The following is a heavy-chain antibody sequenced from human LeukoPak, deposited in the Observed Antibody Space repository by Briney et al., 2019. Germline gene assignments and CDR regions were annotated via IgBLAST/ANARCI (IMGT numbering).Heavy chain of an antibody. CDR2: IWYDGSNK. J-gene: IGHJ4*02. D-gene: IGHD3-22*01. Sequence: QAGGSLRLSCAASGFTFSSYGMHWVRQAPGKGLEWVSVIWYDGSNKYYADSVKGRFTISRDNSKNTLYLKMNSLRAEDTAVYYCARGLGQYYDSSGPTGGELLFDYWGQGTLVTVSS. CDR1: GFTFSSYG. V-gene: IGHV3-33*01. CDR3: ARGLGQYYDSSGPTGGELLFDY.